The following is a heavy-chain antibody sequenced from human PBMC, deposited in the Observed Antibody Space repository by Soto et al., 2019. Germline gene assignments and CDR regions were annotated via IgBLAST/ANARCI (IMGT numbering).Heavy chain of an antibody. J-gene: IGHJ6*02. CDR3: ARGSIVGASYGRYV. CDR1: EFTFSSYD. Sequence: GLSRRLPCAASEFTFSSYDMCWVRQATGKGLEWVSAIGTAGDTYYPGSVKRRFTISRENAKHTLYLQMNSLRAGDTAVYYCARGSIVGASYGRYVWGQGTTVTVSS. D-gene: IGHD1-26*01. V-gene: IGHV3-13*01. CDR2: IGTAGDT.